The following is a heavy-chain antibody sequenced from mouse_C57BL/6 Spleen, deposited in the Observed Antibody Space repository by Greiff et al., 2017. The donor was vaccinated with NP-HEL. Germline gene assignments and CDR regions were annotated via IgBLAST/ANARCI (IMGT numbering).Heavy chain of an antibody. CDR2: IWSGGST. CDR1: GFSLTSYG. D-gene: IGHD1-1*01. Sequence: VKLMESGPGLVQPSQSLSITCTVSGFSLTSYGVHWVRQSPGKGLEWLGVIWSGGSTDYNAAFISRLSISKDNSKSQVFFKMNSLQADDTAIYYCASHYTTVQVESYAMDYWGQGTSVTVSS. J-gene: IGHJ4*01. CDR3: ASHYTTVQVESYAMDY. V-gene: IGHV2-2*01.